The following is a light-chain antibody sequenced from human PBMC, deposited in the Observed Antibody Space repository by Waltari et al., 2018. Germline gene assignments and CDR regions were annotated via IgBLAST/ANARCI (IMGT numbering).Light chain of an antibody. CDR1: RPNIGNNY. CDR3: GTWDSSLGAVV. CDR2: ENN. J-gene: IGLJ2*01. V-gene: IGLV1-51*02. Sequence: QSVLTQPPSVSAAPGQKVTISCSGSRPNIGNNYVSWYQQLPGTAPKPLIYENNKRPPGIPDRFSGSKSGTSATLGSTGLQTGDEAEYYCGTWDSSLGAVVFGGGTKLTVL.